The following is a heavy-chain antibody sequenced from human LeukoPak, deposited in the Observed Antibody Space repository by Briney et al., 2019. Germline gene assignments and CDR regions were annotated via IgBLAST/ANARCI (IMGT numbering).Heavy chain of an antibody. CDR3: AKAFSALGYCSSTSCDPDYFDY. J-gene: IGHJ4*02. D-gene: IGHD2-2*01. Sequence: GGSLRLSCAASGFTFSSYGMHWVRQAPGMGLQWVAVISYDGSHEYYGDSVRGRFTISRDNSKNTVYLQMNSLRAEDTAVYYCAKAFSALGYCSSTSCDPDYFDYWGQGTLVTVSS. CDR2: ISYDGSHE. CDR1: GFTFSSYG. V-gene: IGHV3-30*18.